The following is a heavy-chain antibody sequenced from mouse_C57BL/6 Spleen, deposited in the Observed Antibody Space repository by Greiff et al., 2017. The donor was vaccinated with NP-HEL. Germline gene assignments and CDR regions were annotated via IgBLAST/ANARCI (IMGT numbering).Heavy chain of an antibody. CDR1: GFSLTSYG. J-gene: IGHJ4*01. D-gene: IGHD2-5*01. CDR3: ARMTYSNYDYAMDY. V-gene: IGHV2-2*01. Sequence: VKLMESGPGLVQPSQSLSITCTVSGFSLTSYGVHWVRQSPGKGLEWLGVIWSGGSTDYNAAFISRLSISKDNSKSQVFFKMNSLQADDTAIYYCARMTYSNYDYAMDYWGQGTSVTVSS. CDR2: IWSGGST.